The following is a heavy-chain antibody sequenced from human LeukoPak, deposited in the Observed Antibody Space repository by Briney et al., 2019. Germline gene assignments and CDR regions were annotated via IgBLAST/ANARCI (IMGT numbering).Heavy chain of an antibody. J-gene: IGHJ2*01. CDR3: ARLTMVRGVIYGTDWYFDL. Sequence: SETLSLTCTVSGGSISSSSYYWGWIRQPPGKGLEWIGSIYYSGSTYYNPSLKSRVTISVDTSKNQFSLKLTSVTAADTAVYYCARLTMVRGVIYGTDWYFDLWGRGTLVTVSS. CDR2: IYYSGST. V-gene: IGHV4-39*07. CDR1: GGSISSSSYY. D-gene: IGHD3-10*01.